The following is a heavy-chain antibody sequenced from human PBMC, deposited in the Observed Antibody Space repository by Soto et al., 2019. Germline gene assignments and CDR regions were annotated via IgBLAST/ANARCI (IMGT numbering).Heavy chain of an antibody. CDR2: ISYDGSNK. CDR3: ANGNYGDYVSGAFDI. D-gene: IGHD4-17*01. J-gene: IGHJ3*02. Sequence: QVQLVESGGGVVQPGRSLRLSCAASGFTFSSYGMHWVRQAPGKGLEWVAVISYDGSNKYYADSVKGRFTISRDNSKNTLYLQMNSLRAEHTAVYYCANGNYGDYVSGAFDIWGQGTMVTVSS. V-gene: IGHV3-30*18. CDR1: GFTFSSYG.